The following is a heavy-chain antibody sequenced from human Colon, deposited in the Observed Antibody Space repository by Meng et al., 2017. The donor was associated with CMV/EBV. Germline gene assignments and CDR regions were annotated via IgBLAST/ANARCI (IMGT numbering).Heavy chain of an antibody. D-gene: IGHD2-21*02. Sequence: GESLKISCAACGFTFSDYWMHWVRQAPGKGLEWVSRTRNKVSSYTTQYAASVHGRFTISRDDSKTSLYLQMNNLKTEDTAVYYCGTAGRTAGDYWGQGTLVTVSS. V-gene: IGHV3-72*01. J-gene: IGHJ4*02. CDR1: GFTFSDYW. CDR3: GTAGRTAGDY. CDR2: TRNKVSSYTT.